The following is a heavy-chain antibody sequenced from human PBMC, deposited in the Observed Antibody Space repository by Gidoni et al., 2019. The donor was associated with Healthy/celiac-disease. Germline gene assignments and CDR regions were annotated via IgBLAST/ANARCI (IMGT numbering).Heavy chain of an antibody. V-gene: IGHV3-43*01. CDR3: AKATTLDYYDSSGYFDY. CDR1: GFTFDDYP. D-gene: IGHD3-22*01. Sequence: EVQLVESGGVVVQPGGSLRLSCAASGFTFDDYPMHWVRQAPGKGLEWVSLISWDGGSKYYADSVKGRFTSSRDNSKNSLYLQMNSLRTEDTALYYCAKATTLDYYDSSGYFDYWGQGTLVTVSS. J-gene: IGHJ4*02. CDR2: ISWDGGSK.